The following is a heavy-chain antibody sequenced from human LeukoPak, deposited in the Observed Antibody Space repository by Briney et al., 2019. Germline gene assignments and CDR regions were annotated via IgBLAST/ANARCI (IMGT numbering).Heavy chain of an antibody. J-gene: IGHJ3*02. CDR3: ARVGWGMIPTDDI. CDR2: IYYSGST. Sequence: SETLSLTCTVSGGSISSGDYYWSWIRQPPGKGLEWIGYIYYSGSTYYNPSLKSRVTISVDTSKNQFSLKLSSVTAADTAVYYCARVGWGMIPTDDIWGQGTMVTVSS. D-gene: IGHD3-22*01. CDR1: GGSISSGDYY. V-gene: IGHV4-30-4*01.